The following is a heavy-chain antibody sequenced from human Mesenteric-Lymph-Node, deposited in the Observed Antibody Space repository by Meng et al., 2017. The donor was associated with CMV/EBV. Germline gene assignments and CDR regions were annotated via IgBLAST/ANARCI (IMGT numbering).Heavy chain of an antibody. CDR2: ISYDGSNK. Sequence: GESLKISCAASGFTFSSYAMHWVRQAPGKGLEWVAVISYDGSNKYYADSVKGRFTISRDNSKNTLYLQMNSLRAEDTAVYYCARDVGVYGMDVWGQGTTVTVSS. V-gene: IGHV3-30-3*01. CDR1: GFTFSSYA. CDR3: ARDVGVYGMDV. D-gene: IGHD1-26*01. J-gene: IGHJ6*02.